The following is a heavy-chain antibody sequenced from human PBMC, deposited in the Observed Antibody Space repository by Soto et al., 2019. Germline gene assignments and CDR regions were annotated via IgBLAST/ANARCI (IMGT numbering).Heavy chain of an antibody. J-gene: IGHJ5*02. CDR3: ARGPSRDFEGHNWFDP. V-gene: IGHV4-31*03. CDR2: IYYSGST. CDR1: GGSISSGGYY. D-gene: IGHD3-3*01. Sequence: PSETLFLTCTVSGGSISSGGYYWSWIRQHPGKGLEWIGYIYYSGSTYYNPSLNSRVTISVDTSNNQFSLKLSSVTAADTAVYYCARGPSRDFEGHNWFDPWGQGTLVTVSS.